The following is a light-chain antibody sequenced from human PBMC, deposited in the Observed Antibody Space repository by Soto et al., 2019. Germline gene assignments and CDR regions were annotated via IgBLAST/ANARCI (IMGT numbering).Light chain of an antibody. J-gene: IGKJ5*01. CDR1: QTIGRN. CDR2: YIS. Sequence: EIVMTQSPGTLSLSPGETATLSCRASQTIGRNYLAWYQQKPGQAPRLLIYYISTRVADIPARFSGSGSGTDFTLTISSLQSEDSGVYYCQQHSQWPITFGQGTRLEIK. V-gene: IGKV3-15*01. CDR3: QQHSQWPIT.